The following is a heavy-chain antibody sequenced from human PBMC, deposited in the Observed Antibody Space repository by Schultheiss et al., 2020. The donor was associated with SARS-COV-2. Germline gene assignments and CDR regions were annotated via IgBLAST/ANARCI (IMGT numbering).Heavy chain of an antibody. CDR1: GFTFSSYA. CDR3: AKDRYDSSGFFDY. CDR2: ISGSGGST. D-gene: IGHD3-22*01. Sequence: GGSLRLSCAASGFTFSSYAMSWVRQASGKGLEWVSAISGSGGSTYYADSVKGRFTISRDNSKNTLYLQMNSLRAEDTAVYYCAKDRYDSSGFFDYWGQGTLVTVSS. J-gene: IGHJ4*02. V-gene: IGHV3-23*01.